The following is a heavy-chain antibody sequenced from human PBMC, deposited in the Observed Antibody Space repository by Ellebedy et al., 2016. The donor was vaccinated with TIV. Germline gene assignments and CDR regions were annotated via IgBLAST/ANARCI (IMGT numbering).Heavy chain of an antibody. V-gene: IGHV3-49*04. CDR2: IRSKTYGGTT. Sequence: PGGSLRLSCAASGFSFDSYEMNWVRQAPGKGLEWVGFIRSKTYGGTTEYAASVKGRFTISRDDSKSIAYLQMNSLKTEDTAVYYCTRGDSSGWYGYWYFDLWGRGTLVTVSA. CDR3: TRGDSSGWYGYWYFDL. J-gene: IGHJ2*01. D-gene: IGHD6-19*01. CDR1: GFSFDSYE.